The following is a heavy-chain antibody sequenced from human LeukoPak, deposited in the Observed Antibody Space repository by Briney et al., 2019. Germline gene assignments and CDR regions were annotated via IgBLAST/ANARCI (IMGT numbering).Heavy chain of an antibody. Sequence: GGSLRLSCAASGFRFDDYAMHWVRQAPGKGLEWVSLISWDGGRTHYADSVKGRFTIFRDNSKNSLYLQMSSLRAEDTALYYCAKDKIPTRNYYGSGTYTSGVYFDYWGQGTLVTVSS. CDR1: GFRFDDYA. D-gene: IGHD3-10*01. J-gene: IGHJ4*02. CDR2: ISWDGGRT. V-gene: IGHV3-43D*03. CDR3: AKDKIPTRNYYGSGTYTSGVYFDY.